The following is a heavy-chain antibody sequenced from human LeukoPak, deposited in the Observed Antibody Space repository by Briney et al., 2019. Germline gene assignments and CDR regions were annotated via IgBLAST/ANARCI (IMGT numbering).Heavy chain of an antibody. J-gene: IGHJ4*02. CDR3: ARDPRTGGVGY. CDR2: IYYSGST. CDR1: GGSISSYY. V-gene: IGHV4-59*01. Sequence: PSETLSLTCTVSGGSISSYYWSWIRQPPGKGLEWIGYIYYSGSTNYNPSLKSRVTISVDTSKNQFSLKLSSVTAADTAVYYCARDPRTGGVGYWGQGTLVTVSS. D-gene: IGHD1-14*01.